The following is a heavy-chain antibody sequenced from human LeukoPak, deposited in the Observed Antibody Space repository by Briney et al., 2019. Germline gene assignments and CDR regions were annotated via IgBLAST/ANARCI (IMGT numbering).Heavy chain of an antibody. CDR1: GFTFDDYG. J-gene: IGHJ3*02. D-gene: IGHD3-22*01. Sequence: GGSLRLSCAASGFTFDDYGMSWVRQAPGKGLEWVSGINWNGGSTGYADSVNGRFTISRDNAKNSLYLQMNSLRAEDTALYYCARDYDSSGYSDAFDIWGQGTMVTVSS. CDR3: ARDYDSSGYSDAFDI. CDR2: INWNGGST. V-gene: IGHV3-20*04.